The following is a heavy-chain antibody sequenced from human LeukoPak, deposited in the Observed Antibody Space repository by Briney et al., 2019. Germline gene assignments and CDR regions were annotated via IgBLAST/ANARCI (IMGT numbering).Heavy chain of an antibody. D-gene: IGHD2-2*01. J-gene: IGHJ4*02. CDR3: AKVPRYCSSTSCPDFDY. Sequence: GGSLRLSCAASGFTFSSYWMSWVRQAPGKGLEWVAVISYDGSDKNYADSVKGRFTISRDNSNNRVYLQMNSLRAEDTAVYYCAKVPRYCSSTSCPDFDYWGQGTLVTVSS. CDR1: GFTFSSYW. V-gene: IGHV3-30*18. CDR2: ISYDGSDK.